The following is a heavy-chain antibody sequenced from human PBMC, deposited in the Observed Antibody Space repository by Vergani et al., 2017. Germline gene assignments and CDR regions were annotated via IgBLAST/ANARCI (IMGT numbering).Heavy chain of an antibody. J-gene: IGHJ4*02. CDR3: AREGNYYDSTGFGPGGSFD. CDR1: GYTFSTYG. Sequence: QVQLVQSGAEVKKPGASVKVSCKASGYTFSTYGISWVRQAPGQGLKWMGWISAYNGNTNYPEKFQGRLTMTTDTSTRTAYMELRSLRSDDTAVYYCAREGNYYDSTGFGPGGSFDWGPGTLVTVSS. D-gene: IGHD3-22*01. CDR2: ISAYNGNT. V-gene: IGHV1-18*01.